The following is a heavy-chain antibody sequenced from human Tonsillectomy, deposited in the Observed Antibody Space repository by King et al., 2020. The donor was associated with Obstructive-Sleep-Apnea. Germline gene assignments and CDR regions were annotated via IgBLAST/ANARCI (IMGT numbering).Heavy chain of an antibody. J-gene: IGHJ4*02. CDR1: GFTFSSYG. V-gene: IGHV3-30*02. Sequence: VQLVESGGGVVQPGRSLRLSCAASGFTFSSYGMHWVRQAPGKGLEWVAFIRYDGSNKYYADSVKGRFTISRDNSKNTLYLQMNSLRAEDTAVYYFANVPLDSDNLFDYWGQGTLVTVSS. D-gene: IGHD1-26*01. CDR2: IRYDGSNK. CDR3: ANVPLDSDNLFDY.